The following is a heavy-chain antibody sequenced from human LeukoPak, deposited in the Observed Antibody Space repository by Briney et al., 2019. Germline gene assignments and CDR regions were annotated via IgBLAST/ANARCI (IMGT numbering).Heavy chain of an antibody. V-gene: IGHV4-4*07. CDR3: ASSSSSWDFDY. CDR2: IYTSGST. J-gene: IGHJ4*02. D-gene: IGHD6-13*01. Sequence: SETLSPTCTVSGGSISSYYWSWIRQPAGKGLEWIGRIYTSGSTNYNPSLKSRVTMSVDTSKNQFSLKLSPVTAADTAVYYCASSSSSWDFDYWGQGTLVTVSS. CDR1: GGSISSYY.